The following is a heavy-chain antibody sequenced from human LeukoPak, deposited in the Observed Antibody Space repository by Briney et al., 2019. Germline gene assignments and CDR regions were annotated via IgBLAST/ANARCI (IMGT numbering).Heavy chain of an antibody. Sequence: GGSLRLSCAASGFTFSTFAMSWVRQAPGKGLEWVSAISGSGGSTYYADSVKGRFTISRDNSKNTLYLQMNSLRAEDTAVYYCAKDSTYDFWSGYYWVVYYFDHWGQGTLVTVSS. CDR3: AKDSTYDFWSGYYWVVYYFDH. V-gene: IGHV3-23*01. CDR2: ISGSGGST. D-gene: IGHD3-3*01. CDR1: GFTFSTFA. J-gene: IGHJ4*02.